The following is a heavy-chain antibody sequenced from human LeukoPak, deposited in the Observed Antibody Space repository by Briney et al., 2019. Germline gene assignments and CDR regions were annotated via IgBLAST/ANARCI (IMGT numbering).Heavy chain of an antibody. CDR2: IRGSGGGT. J-gene: IGHJ4*02. V-gene: IGHV3-23*01. CDR3: AKAGIGVVGYFDY. D-gene: IGHD6-19*01. Sequence: PGGCLRLSCAASGFTFSSYAMSWVRQAPGKGLEWVSAIRGSGGGTYHADSVKGRFTISRDNSKNTLYLQMNSLRDEDTALYYCAKAGIGVVGYFDYWGQGTLVTVSS. CDR1: GFTFSSYA.